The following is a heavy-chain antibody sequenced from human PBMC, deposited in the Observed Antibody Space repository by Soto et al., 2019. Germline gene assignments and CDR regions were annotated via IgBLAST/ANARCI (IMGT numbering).Heavy chain of an antibody. CDR1: GFTFSSYG. V-gene: IGHV3-33*01. Sequence: GGSLRLCCAASGFTFSSYGMHWVRQAPGKGLEWVAVIWSDGNNKYYADSVKGRFTTSRDNSKNTLYLQMNSLRAEDTALYFCARGGYCSSTSCRYYCYYGMDVWGQGTTVTVSS. J-gene: IGHJ6*02. CDR3: ARGGYCSSTSCRYYCYYGMDV. D-gene: IGHD2-2*01. CDR2: IWSDGNNK.